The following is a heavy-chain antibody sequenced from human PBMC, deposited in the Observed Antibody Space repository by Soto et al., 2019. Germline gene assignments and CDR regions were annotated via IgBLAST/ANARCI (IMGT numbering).Heavy chain of an antibody. D-gene: IGHD4-17*01. Sequence: GGSLRLSCAASGFTFSSYAMHWVRQAPGKGLEWVAVISYDGSNKYYADSVKGRFTISRDNSKNTLYLQMNSLRAEDTAVYYCARAVGMTTVTTSDYWGQGTLVTVSS. CDR1: GFTFSSYA. CDR2: ISYDGSNK. J-gene: IGHJ4*02. CDR3: ARAVGMTTVTTSDY. V-gene: IGHV3-30-3*01.